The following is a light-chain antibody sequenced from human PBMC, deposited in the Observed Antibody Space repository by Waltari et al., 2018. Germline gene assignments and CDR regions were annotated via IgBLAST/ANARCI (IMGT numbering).Light chain of an antibody. V-gene: IGKV3-11*01. J-gene: IGKJ5*01. CDR1: QSVSSY. Sequence: EIVLTQSPATLSLSPGERATLSCRASQSVSSYLDWYQQKPGQTPRLLIYGASNRATGIPARFSGSGSGTDFTLTISSLESEDFAVYYCHQRSNWPITFGQGTRLEIK. CDR2: GAS. CDR3: HQRSNWPIT.